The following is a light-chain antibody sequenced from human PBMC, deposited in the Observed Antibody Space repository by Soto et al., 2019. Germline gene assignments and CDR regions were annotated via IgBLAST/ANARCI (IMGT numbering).Light chain of an antibody. Sequence: QPVLTQSPSASASLGASVRLTCTLTSGHSTNAIAWYRQQPEKGPRYLMNLKADGSHVKGDGIPDRFSGSSSGADRYLTISSLQSDDEAVYYCQTWGSGIVVFGGGTKVTVL. CDR3: QTWGSGIVV. J-gene: IGLJ2*01. CDR1: SGHSTNA. CDR2: LKADGSH. V-gene: IGLV4-69*01.